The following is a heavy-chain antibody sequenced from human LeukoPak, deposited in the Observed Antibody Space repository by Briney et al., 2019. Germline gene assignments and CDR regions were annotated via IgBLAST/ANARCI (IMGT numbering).Heavy chain of an antibody. CDR3: ARHSVSGSYSHCFDY. V-gene: IGHV1-69*04. J-gene: IGHJ4*02. CDR1: GGTFSSYA. CDR2: IIPILGIA. D-gene: IGHD1-26*01. Sequence: VASVKVSCKASGGTFSSYAISWVRQAPGQGLEWMGRIIPILGIANYAQKFQGRVTITADKSTSTAYMELSSLRSEDTAVYYCARHSVSGSYSHCFDYWGQGTLVTVSS.